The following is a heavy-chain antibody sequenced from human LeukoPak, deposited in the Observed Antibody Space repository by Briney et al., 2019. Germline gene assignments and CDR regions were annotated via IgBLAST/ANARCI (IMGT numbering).Heavy chain of an antibody. J-gene: IGHJ4*02. D-gene: IGHD3-22*01. Sequence: GGSLRLSCAASGFTFSSYAMSWVRQAPGKGLEWVSAISGSGGSTYYADSVKGRFTISRDNSKNTLYLQMNSLRAEDTAVYYCAKVRYYYDSSGYYYFNWGQGTLVTVSS. CDR3: AKVRYYYDSSGYYYFN. CDR1: GFTFSSYA. V-gene: IGHV3-23*01. CDR2: ISGSGGST.